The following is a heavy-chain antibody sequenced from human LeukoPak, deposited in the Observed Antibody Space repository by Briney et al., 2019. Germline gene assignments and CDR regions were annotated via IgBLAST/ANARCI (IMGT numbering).Heavy chain of an antibody. CDR1: GGSISSSNW. Sequence: SGTLSLTCAVSGGSISSSNWWSWVRQPPGKGLEWIGEIYHSGSTNYNPSLKSRVTISVDKSKNQFSLNLNSVTAADTAVYYLAKRRDPKGSYYNYWGQGILVTVSS. J-gene: IGHJ4*02. CDR2: IYHSGST. D-gene: IGHD3-10*01. CDR3: AKRRDPKGSYYNY. V-gene: IGHV4-4*02.